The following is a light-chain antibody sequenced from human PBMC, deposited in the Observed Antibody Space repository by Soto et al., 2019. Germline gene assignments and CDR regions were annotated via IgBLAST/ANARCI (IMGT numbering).Light chain of an antibody. CDR1: QDIASY. Sequence: DIQMTQSPSSVSESVGDRVTITCRASQDIASYLAWYQQKPGRAPKLLIFAASSLHSGVPSRFGGSGSGTDFTLTTSSLQPGDSATYYCQQGNSFPYTFGQGTKVDIK. V-gene: IGKV1-12*01. CDR3: QQGNSFPYT. J-gene: IGKJ2*01. CDR2: AAS.